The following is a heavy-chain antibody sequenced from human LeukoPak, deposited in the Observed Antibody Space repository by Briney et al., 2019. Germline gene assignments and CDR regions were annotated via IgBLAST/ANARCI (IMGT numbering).Heavy chain of an antibody. CDR2: INHSGST. Sequence: SETLSLTCAVYGGSFSGYYWSWIRQPPGKGLEWIGEINHSGSTNYNPSLKSRVTISVDTSKNQFSLKLSSVTAADTAVYYCARGPTVLLWFGEPLSFDPWGQGTLVTVSS. D-gene: IGHD3-10*01. J-gene: IGHJ5*02. V-gene: IGHV4-34*01. CDR1: GGSFSGYY. CDR3: ARGPTVLLWFGEPLSFDP.